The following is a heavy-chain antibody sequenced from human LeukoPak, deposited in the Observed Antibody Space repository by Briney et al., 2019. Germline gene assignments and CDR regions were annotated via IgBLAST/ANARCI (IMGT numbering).Heavy chain of an antibody. J-gene: IGHJ6*02. CDR1: GFPFSGYE. CDR2: ISSTSATT. Sequence: GGSLRLSCRGSGFPFSGYEMNWVRQAPGKGLEWVSYISSTSATTKYSESVKGRFTISRDNAQESLYLQMTSLSAADTAVYYCVIDRVRMAPVWGRGTTVIVSS. CDR3: VIDRVRMAPV. V-gene: IGHV3-48*03. D-gene: IGHD5-24*01.